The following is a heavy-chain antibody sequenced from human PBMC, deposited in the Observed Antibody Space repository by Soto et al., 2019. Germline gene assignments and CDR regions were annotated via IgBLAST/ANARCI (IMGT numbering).Heavy chain of an antibody. CDR2: IFHSGTT. V-gene: IGHV4-28*01. CDR1: GYSITNVNW. J-gene: IGHJ3*02. CDR3: ARSPYADALDI. D-gene: IGHD2-2*01. Sequence: QVQLQESGPGLVKPSDTLSLTCAVSGYSITNVNWWAWIRQPPGKGLEWIGYIFHSGTTHYNPSLKSRVTMSVDTSKNQFSLKVDSLTPEDTAVYYCARSPYADALDIWGQGTMVTVSS.